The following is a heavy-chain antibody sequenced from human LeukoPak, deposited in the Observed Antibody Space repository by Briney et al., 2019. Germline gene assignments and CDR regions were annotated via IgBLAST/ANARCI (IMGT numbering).Heavy chain of an antibody. CDR2: IIPIFGTA. V-gene: IGHV1-69*05. CDR3: AISGYCSSTSCVQRRYYFDY. D-gene: IGHD2-2*01. Sequence: SVKVSCKASGGTFSSYAIIWVPQAPGQGLEWMGGIIPIFGTANYAQKFQGRVTINTDESTSTAYMELSSLRSEDTAVYYCAISGYCSSTSCVQRRYYFDYWGQGTLVTVSS. CDR1: GGTFSSYA. J-gene: IGHJ4*02.